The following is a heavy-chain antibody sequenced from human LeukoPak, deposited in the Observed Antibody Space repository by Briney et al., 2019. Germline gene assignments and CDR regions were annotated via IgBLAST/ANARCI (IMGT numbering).Heavy chain of an antibody. J-gene: IGHJ3*02. CDR2: ISSGSSAI. CDR1: GFTFNTYS. V-gene: IGHV3-48*01. D-gene: IGHD2-8*02. CDR3: ARAPTWSAAFDI. Sequence: GGSLRLSCAASGFTFNTYSMNWVRQTPGKGLEWVSYISSGSSAIYYADSVKGRFTISRDNAKNSLYLQLNSLRAEDTAVYYCARAPTWSAAFDICGQGTMVTVSS.